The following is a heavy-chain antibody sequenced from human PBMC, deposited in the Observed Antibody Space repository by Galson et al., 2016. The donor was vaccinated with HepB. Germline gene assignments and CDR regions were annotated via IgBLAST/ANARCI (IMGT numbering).Heavy chain of an antibody. D-gene: IGHD2-21*01. J-gene: IGHJ4*02. CDR3: VSGGLYCGGDCLRPYYFDY. CDR2: ISYDGSNK. CDR1: GFTFSSYP. Sequence: SLRLSCAASGFTFSSYPMHWVRQAPGKGLEWVAVISYDGSNKYYADSVKGRFTISRDNSKNTLYLQMNSLRAGDTAVYYCVSGGLYCGGDCLRPYYFDYWGQGTLVTVSS. V-gene: IGHV3-30*14.